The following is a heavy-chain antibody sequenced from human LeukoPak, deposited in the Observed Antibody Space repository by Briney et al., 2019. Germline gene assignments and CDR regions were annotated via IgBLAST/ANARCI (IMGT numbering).Heavy chain of an antibody. CDR2: INPNSGGT. V-gene: IGHV1-2*02. D-gene: IGHD2-15*01. J-gene: IGHJ5*02. CDR3: ARGDCSVSGCHGGNWFDP. CDR1: GYIFTGYY. Sequence: ASVKVSCKASGYIFTGYYIHWVRQAPGQGLEWMGWINPNSGGTKYAQNSQGRVTMTRDTSSSTAHMELSRLRSDDTAVYYCARGDCSVSGCHGGNWFDPWGQGTLVTVSS.